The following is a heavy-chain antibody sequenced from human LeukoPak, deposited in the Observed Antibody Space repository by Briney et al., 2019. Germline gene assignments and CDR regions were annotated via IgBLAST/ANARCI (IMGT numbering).Heavy chain of an antibody. Sequence: SETLSLTCTVSGGSISSYYWSWIRQPPGKGLEWIGYIYYSGSTNYNPSLKSRVTMSVDTSKNQFSLKLSSVTAADTAVYYCARDQGVGVHDYWGQGTLVTVSS. CDR1: GGSISSYY. CDR3: ARDQGVGVHDY. J-gene: IGHJ4*02. V-gene: IGHV4-59*12. CDR2: IYYSGST. D-gene: IGHD1-26*01.